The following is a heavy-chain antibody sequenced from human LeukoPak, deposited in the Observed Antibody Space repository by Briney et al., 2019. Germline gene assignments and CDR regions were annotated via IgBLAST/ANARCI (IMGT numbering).Heavy chain of an antibody. J-gene: IGHJ4*02. D-gene: IGHD3-3*01. V-gene: IGHV5-51*01. Sequence: GGSLQISCQGSGSIFTSYWIGWGRQVPGKGLEWMGIIYPGDSDTRYSPSFQGQVTISADKSISTAYLQWSSLKASDTAMYYCARLRVAFPGDYWGQGTLVTVSS. CDR2: IYPGDSDT. CDR3: ARLRVAFPGDY. CDR1: GSIFTSYW.